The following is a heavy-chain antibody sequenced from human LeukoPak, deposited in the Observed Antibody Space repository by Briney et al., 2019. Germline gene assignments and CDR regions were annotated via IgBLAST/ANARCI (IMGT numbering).Heavy chain of an antibody. J-gene: IGHJ5*02. Sequence: PSETLSLTCTVSGDSVSSSPYYWGWIRQPPGRGLEWIGNTYSTSTLYNASLRSRVAITEDASKNQFSLKLSSATAADTAISYRVRYKFHNWFDPWGQGTLVTVSS. CDR2: TYSTST. CDR3: VRYKFHNWFDP. D-gene: IGHD1-14*01. V-gene: IGHV4-61*01. CDR1: GDSVSSSPYY.